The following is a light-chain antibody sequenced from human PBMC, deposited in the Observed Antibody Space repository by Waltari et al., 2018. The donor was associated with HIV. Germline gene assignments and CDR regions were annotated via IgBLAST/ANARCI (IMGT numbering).Light chain of an antibody. Sequence: QSALTQPPSASGSPGQSVTISCTGTSRDVGGYHYVSWYQQQPGKAPKLMIYEVSKRPSGVPERFSGSKSGNTASLTVSGLQAEDEADYYCSSYAGSNNLVFGGGTKLTVL. J-gene: IGLJ3*02. V-gene: IGLV2-8*01. CDR3: SSYAGSNNLV. CDR2: EVS. CDR1: SRDVGGYHY.